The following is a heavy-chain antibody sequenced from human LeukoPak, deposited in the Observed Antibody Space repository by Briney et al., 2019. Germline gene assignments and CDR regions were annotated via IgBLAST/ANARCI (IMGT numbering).Heavy chain of an antibody. CDR2: IYSGGST. D-gene: IGHD6-19*01. CDR3: VAESDY. V-gene: IGHV3-53*01. Sequence: GGSLRLSCAASGFTVSSNYMSWVRQAPGKGLEWGSVIYSGGSTYYADSVKGRFTTSRDNSKNTLYLQMNSLRAEDTAVYYCVAESDYWGQGTLVTVSS. J-gene: IGHJ4*02. CDR1: GFTVSSNY.